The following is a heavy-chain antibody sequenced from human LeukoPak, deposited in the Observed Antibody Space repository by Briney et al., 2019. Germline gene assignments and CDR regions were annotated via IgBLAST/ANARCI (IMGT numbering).Heavy chain of an antibody. CDR1: GFMFDDYG. Sequence: PGGSLRLSCPPSGFMFDDYGMSWVGQAPGKGLEWVGGINWNGGRTGYEDSVKGRFTISRDNAKNSLYLQMNSLRAEDTALYYCARDYDYGDYPGYWGQGTLVTVSS. D-gene: IGHD4-17*01. CDR2: INWNGGRT. CDR3: ARDYDYGDYPGY. V-gene: IGHV3-20*04. J-gene: IGHJ4*02.